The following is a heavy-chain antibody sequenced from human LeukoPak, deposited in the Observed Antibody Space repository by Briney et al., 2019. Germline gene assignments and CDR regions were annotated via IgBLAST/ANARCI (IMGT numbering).Heavy chain of an antibody. CDR1: GFTVSSNY. V-gene: IGHV3-74*01. CDR3: ARGGLTGTTIPYFDY. D-gene: IGHD1-7*01. CDR2: INSDGSST. Sequence: GGSLRLSCAASGFTVSSNYMSWVRQAPGKGLVWVSRINSDGSSTSYADAVKGRFTISRDNAKNTLYLQMNSLRAEDTAVYYCARGGLTGTTIPYFDYWGRGTLVSVSS. J-gene: IGHJ4*02.